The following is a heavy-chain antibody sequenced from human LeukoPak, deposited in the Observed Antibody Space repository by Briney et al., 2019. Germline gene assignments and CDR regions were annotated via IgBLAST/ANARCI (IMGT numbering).Heavy chain of an antibody. D-gene: IGHD2-2*01. CDR2: ISSSSSTI. CDR3: AREPLYQLLLFDY. Sequence: GGSLRLSCAASGFTFSSYSMNWVRQAPGKGLEWVSYISSSSSTIYYADSVKGRFTISRDNAKNSLYLQMNSLRAEDTAVYYCAREPLYQLLLFDYWGQGTLVTVSS. J-gene: IGHJ4*02. CDR1: GFTFSSYS. V-gene: IGHV3-48*01.